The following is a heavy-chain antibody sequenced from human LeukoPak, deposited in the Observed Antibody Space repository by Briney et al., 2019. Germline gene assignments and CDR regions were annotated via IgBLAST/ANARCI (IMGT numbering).Heavy chain of an antibody. J-gene: IGHJ4*02. Sequence: SVKVSCKASGYTFTGYGISWVRQAPGQGLEWMGRIIPILGIANYAQMLQGRVTITADTSTSTAYMELRSLRSDDTAVYYCASPFRPMSSSLDYWGQGTLVTVSS. CDR2: IIPILGIA. D-gene: IGHD6-6*01. CDR3: ASPFRPMSSSLDY. V-gene: IGHV1-69*04. CDR1: GYTFTGYG.